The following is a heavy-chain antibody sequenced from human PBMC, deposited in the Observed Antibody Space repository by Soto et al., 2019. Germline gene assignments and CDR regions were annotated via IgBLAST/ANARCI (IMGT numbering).Heavy chain of an antibody. D-gene: IGHD6-13*01. J-gene: IGHJ6*03. CDR3: ARDRIAAAGTHPYYYYYYMDV. Sequence: GGSLRLSCAASGFTFSDYYMSWIRQAPGKGLEWVSYISSSGSTIYYADSVKGRFTISRDNAKNSLYLQMNSLRAEDTAVYYCARDRIAAAGTHPYYYYYYMDVWGKGTTVTVSS. CDR1: GFTFSDYY. V-gene: IGHV3-11*01. CDR2: ISSSGSTI.